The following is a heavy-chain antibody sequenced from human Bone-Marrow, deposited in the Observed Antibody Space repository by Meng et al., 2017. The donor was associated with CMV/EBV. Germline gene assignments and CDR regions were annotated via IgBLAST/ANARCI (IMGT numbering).Heavy chain of an antibody. CDR1: GYTFTSYG. Sequence: ASVKVSCKASGYTFTSYGISWVRQAPGQGLQWMAWITPYNGNRQFAQDFQGRVTLTTDTSRTTVYMELKNLRYDDTAVYYCARGPLMYSATDHWGQGTLVSVSS. J-gene: IGHJ5*02. V-gene: IGHV1-18*01. CDR2: ITPYNGNR. CDR3: ARGPLMYSATDH. D-gene: IGHD4-11*01.